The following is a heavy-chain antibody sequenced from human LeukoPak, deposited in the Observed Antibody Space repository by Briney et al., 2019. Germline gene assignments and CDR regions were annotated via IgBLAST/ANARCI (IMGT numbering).Heavy chain of an antibody. CDR3: ARDSSYYDSSGYSSRYDWFDP. D-gene: IGHD3-22*01. CDR2: INTNTGNP. CDR1: GYSFTNYA. V-gene: IGHV7-4-1*02. J-gene: IGHJ5*02. Sequence: ASVKVSCKASGYSFTNYAMNWVRQAPGQGLEWMGWINTNTGNPTYAQGFTGRFVFSLDTSVSTAYLQISSLKAEDTAVYYCARDSSYYDSSGYSSRYDWFDPWGQGTLVTVSS.